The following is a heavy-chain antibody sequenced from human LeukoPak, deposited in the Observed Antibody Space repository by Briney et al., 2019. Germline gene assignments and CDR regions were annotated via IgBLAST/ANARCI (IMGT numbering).Heavy chain of an antibody. CDR3: ARGGPFGVYDFWSGYQYNWFDP. D-gene: IGHD3-3*01. J-gene: IGHJ5*02. CDR1: GYTFTSYD. CDR2: MNPNSGNT. Sequence: ASVKVSCKASGYTFTSYDINWVRQATGQGLEWMGWMNPNSGNTGYAQKFQGRVTMTRNTSISTAYMELSSLRSEDTAVYYCARGGPFGVYDFWSGYQYNWFDPWGQGTLVTVSS. V-gene: IGHV1-8*01.